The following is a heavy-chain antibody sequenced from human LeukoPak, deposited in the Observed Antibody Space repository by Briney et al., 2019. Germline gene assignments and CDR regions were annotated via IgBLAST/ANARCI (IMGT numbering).Heavy chain of an antibody. CDR3: ARGYYYDSREIDY. CDR1: GGSISSYY. J-gene: IGHJ4*02. D-gene: IGHD3-22*01. Sequence: SETLSLTCTVSGGSISSYYWSWIRQPPGKGLEWIGYIYYSGSTNYNPSLKSRVTISVDTSKDQFSLKLSSVTAADTAVYYCARGYYYDSREIDYWGQGTLVTVSS. CDR2: IYYSGST. V-gene: IGHV4-59*08.